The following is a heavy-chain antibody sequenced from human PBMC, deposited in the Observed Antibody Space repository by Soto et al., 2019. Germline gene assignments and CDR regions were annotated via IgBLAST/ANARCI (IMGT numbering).Heavy chain of an antibody. V-gene: IGHV3-7*04. Sequence: EVQLVESGGGLVQPGGSLRLSCAASGFTFSTYWMSWVRQAPGKGLDWVANIKQEGSEKWYVDSVKGRFTISRDNAKKSLYLQMNSLRVEDTAVYYCARGDYHDSSGPFSDAFDIWGKGTMVTVSS. CDR3: ARGDYHDSSGPFSDAFDI. D-gene: IGHD3-22*01. CDR2: IKQEGSEK. J-gene: IGHJ3*02. CDR1: GFTFSTYW.